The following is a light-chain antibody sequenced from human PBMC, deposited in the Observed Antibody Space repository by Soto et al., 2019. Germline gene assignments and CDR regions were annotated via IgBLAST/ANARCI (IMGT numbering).Light chain of an antibody. CDR3: QSFTNTDLPVV. CDR2: DNN. Sequence: NFMLTQTHSVSQSPGKTVTISCTRSGGSIASNYVQWYQQRPGSAPTTVIYDNNQRPSGVPDRFSGSIDSSSNSASLTISGLETEDEADYYCQSFTNTDLPVVFGGGTKLTVL. CDR1: GGSIASNY. J-gene: IGLJ3*02. V-gene: IGLV6-57*03.